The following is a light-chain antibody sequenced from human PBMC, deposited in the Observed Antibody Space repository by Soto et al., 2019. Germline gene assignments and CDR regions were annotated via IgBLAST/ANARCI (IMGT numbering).Light chain of an antibody. Sequence: QSALTQPASVSGSPGQSIAISCTGTSSDIGSYNYVSWYQQHPGKAPKLIIHEVSNRPSGISDHFSGSKSGNSASLTISGLQADYEADYSCSSHTPYSTRIFGTGTKLPVL. CDR3: SSHTPYSTRI. V-gene: IGLV2-14*01. CDR2: EVS. J-gene: IGLJ1*01. CDR1: SSDIGSYNY.